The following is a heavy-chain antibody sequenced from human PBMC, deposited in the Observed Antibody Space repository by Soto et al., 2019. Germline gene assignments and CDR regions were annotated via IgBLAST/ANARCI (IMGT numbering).Heavy chain of an antibody. CDR1: GYVSTSYW. D-gene: IGHD2-2*01. CDR3: ARRADCSSTSCYDYYYYYMDV. CDR2: IYPGDSDT. J-gene: IGHJ6*03. V-gene: IGHV5-51*01. Sequence: PADSRNTSSKGSGYVSTSYWIGCVRQMPGKGLKWMGIIYPGDSDTRYSPSFQGQVTISADKSISTAYLQWSSLKASDTAMYYCARRADCSSTSCYDYYYYYMDVWGKGTTVTVSS.